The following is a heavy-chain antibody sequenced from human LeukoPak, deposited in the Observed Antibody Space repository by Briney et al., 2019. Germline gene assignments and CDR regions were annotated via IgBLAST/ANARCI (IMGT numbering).Heavy chain of an antibody. J-gene: IGHJ4*02. CDR1: GGSFSGYY. CDR3: ARQLLIFDSSAFDF. CDR2: NYYSGNT. V-gene: IGHV4-34*01. Sequence: SETLSLTCAVYGGSFSGYYWSWIRQPPGKGLEWIGSNYYSGNTYHNPSLKSRVTISVDTSKKQFSLRLSSVTAADTAVYYCARQLLIFDSSAFDFWGQGTLVTVSS. D-gene: IGHD3-22*01.